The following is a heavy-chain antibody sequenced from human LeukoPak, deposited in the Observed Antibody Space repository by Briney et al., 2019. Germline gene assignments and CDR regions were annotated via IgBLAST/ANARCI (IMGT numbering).Heavy chain of an antibody. CDR1: GGSSSGYY. CDR3: ARGRRLGEFDN. Sequence: PSETLSLTCAVYGGSSSGYYWILIRQPPGKGREWIGEINHSGSTNYNPSLKSRVTISVDTSKNQFSLKLRSVSAADTAVYYCARGRRLGEFDNWGQGTLVTVSS. CDR2: INHSGST. J-gene: IGHJ4*02. D-gene: IGHD3-16*01. V-gene: IGHV4-34*01.